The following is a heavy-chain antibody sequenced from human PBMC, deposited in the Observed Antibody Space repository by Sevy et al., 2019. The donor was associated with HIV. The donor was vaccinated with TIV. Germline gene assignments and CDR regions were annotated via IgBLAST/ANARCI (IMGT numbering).Heavy chain of an antibody. J-gene: IGHJ6*02. CDR2: IIPMFGTA. D-gene: IGHD2-15*01. Sequence: ASVKVSCKASGGTFSSDAISWVRQAPGQGLEWMGRIIPMFGTASYAQKFQRRVTITADESTSTAYMDLSSLRSEDTAVYYCARGRRLSGGNDYYYYYGMDVWGQGTTVTVSS. CDR1: GGTFSSDA. CDR3: ARGRRLSGGNDYYYYYGMDV. V-gene: IGHV1-69*13.